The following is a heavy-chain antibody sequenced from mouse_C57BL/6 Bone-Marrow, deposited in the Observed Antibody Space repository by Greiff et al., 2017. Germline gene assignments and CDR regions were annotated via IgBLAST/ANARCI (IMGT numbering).Heavy chain of an antibody. V-gene: IGHV1-55*01. CDR3: ARPYYSNYWYFDF. CDR1: GYTFTSYW. D-gene: IGHD2-5*01. Sequence: QVQLKQPGAELVKPGASVKMSCKASGYTFTSYWITWVKQRPGQGLEWIGDIYPGRGSTNYNEKFKSKATLTVDTSSSTAYMQLSSLTSEDSAVYYCARPYYSNYWYFDFWGTGTTVTVSS. CDR2: IYPGRGST. J-gene: IGHJ1*03.